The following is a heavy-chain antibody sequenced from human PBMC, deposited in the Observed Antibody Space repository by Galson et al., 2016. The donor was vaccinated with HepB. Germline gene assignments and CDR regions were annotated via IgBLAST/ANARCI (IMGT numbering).Heavy chain of an antibody. J-gene: IGHJ4*02. CDR3: ARDPPFHLN. Sequence: SVKVSCKASGYSFISYGLHWVRQAPGQRLEWMGWINTGNGNTKYSQKFQGRVTISRDTSASIAYMELSSLRSEDTAVYYCARDPPFHLNWGQGTLVTVSS. CDR2: INTGNGNT. V-gene: IGHV1-3*04. CDR1: GYSFISYG.